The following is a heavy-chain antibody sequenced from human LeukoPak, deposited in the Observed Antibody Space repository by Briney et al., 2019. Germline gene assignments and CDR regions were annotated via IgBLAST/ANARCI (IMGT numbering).Heavy chain of an antibody. J-gene: IGHJ4*02. Sequence: PGGSLRLSCAASGFTFSSYSMNWVRQAPGKGLEWVSYISTGSGTTYYADSVRGRFTISRDNAKNSLYPQMNCLRDEDTAVYYGARGYNNGYTHWGQGILVIVSS. CDR3: ARGYNNGYTH. V-gene: IGHV3-48*02. CDR1: GFTFSSYS. CDR2: ISTGSGTT. D-gene: IGHD5-18*01.